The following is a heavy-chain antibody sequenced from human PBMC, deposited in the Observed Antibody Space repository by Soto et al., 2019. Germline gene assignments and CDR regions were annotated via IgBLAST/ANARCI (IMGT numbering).Heavy chain of an antibody. CDR1: GYSFIDYW. V-gene: IGHV5-51*01. Sequence: GESLKISCQGSGYSFIDYWIGWVRQMPGKGLEWMGVIYPGDSDTRYSPSFQGQVTISADKSISTAYLQWSSLKASDTEMYYCARHPGPPRYYGMDVWGQGTTVTVSS. CDR2: IYPGDSDT. CDR3: ARHPGPPRYYGMDV. J-gene: IGHJ6*02.